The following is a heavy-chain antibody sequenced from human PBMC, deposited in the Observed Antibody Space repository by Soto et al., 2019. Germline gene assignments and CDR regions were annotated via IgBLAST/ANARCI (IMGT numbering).Heavy chain of an antibody. CDR3: ASDRSSGWDQGYGMDV. Sequence: PSETLSLTCTVSGGSISTYYWSWIRQPPGKGLEWIGYIYYSGSTSYNPSLKSRVTISADTSKNQFSLKLRSVTAADTAVYYCASDRSSGWDQGYGMDVWGQGTKVTVSS. D-gene: IGHD6-19*01. J-gene: IGHJ6*02. CDR2: IYYSGST. CDR1: GGSISTYY. V-gene: IGHV4-59*01.